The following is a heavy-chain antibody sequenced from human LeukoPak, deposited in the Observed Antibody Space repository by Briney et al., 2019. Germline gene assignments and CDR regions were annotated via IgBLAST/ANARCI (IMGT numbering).Heavy chain of an antibody. CDR1: GGSFSSGDNY. Sequence: SETLSLTCTVSGGSFSSGDNYCSWIRQPPGKGLEWIGYIHYSGSTFYLPSLKSRVTMSVDTSKNQFSLKLNSVTAADTAVYYCARGELLYDNWGQGTLVTVSS. D-gene: IGHD2-15*01. CDR2: IHYSGST. J-gene: IGHJ4*02. V-gene: IGHV4-30-4*01. CDR3: ARGELLYDN.